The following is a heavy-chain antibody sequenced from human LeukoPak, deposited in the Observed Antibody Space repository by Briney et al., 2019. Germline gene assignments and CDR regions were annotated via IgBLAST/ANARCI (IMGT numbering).Heavy chain of an antibody. J-gene: IGHJ4*02. V-gene: IGHV3-30-3*01. CDR3: ARDRVGATDYFDY. D-gene: IGHD1-26*01. CDR1: GFTLSSYA. Sequence: GGSLRLSCAASGFTLSSYAMHWVRQAPGKGLEWVAVISYDGSNKYYADSVKGRFTISRDNSKNTLYLQMNSLRAEDTAVYYCARDRVGATDYFDYWGQGTLVTVSS. CDR2: ISYDGSNK.